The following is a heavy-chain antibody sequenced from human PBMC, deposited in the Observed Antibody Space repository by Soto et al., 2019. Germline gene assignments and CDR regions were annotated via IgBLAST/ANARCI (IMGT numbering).Heavy chain of an antibody. J-gene: IGHJ4*02. CDR2: RYYSEST. D-gene: IGHD2-15*01. Sequence: PSETLSLTCTVSGGSITTGGYYWSWIRQLPGKGLEWIGHRYYSESTYYNPSLKSRVSISLDTSKNQFSLKLSVVTAAATAMYYCARTKCSGCSCYSSSLDYWGQGTPVTVSS. CDR1: GGSITTGGYY. V-gene: IGHV4-31*03. CDR3: ARTKCSGCSCYSSSLDY.